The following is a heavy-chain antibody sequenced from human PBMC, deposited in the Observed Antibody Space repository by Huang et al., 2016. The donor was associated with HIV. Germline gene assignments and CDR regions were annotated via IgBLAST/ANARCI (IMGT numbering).Heavy chain of an antibody. CDR2: IDHRGTT. D-gene: IGHD2-21*02. CDR1: GGSFNGHF. CDR3: ARPRMTEGNSDSTWSYFDS. V-gene: IGHV4-34*01. Sequence: QVRLHQWGTGVLKPSETLSLKCAVYGGSFNGHFWTWIRQSPGKGLEWIGEIDHRGTTSSNPSLKSRVTRSLETSKSQFYLNLTSVTATDTATYYCARPRMTEGNSDSTWSYFDSWGQGTPVIVSS. J-gene: IGHJ4*02.